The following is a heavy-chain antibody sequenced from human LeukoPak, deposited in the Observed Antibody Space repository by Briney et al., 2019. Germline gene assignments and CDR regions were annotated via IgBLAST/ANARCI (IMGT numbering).Heavy chain of an antibody. D-gene: IGHD2-15*01. J-gene: IGHJ4*02. Sequence: KPSETLSLTCTVSGASITSYYWNWIRQPPGKGLEWFGYFYYSGSDNYNPSLKSRITISVDTSKNQFSLKLRFVTPADKAVYYCVRGYCSGATCYHFDYWGQGTLVTVSS. V-gene: IGHV4-59*01. CDR2: FYYSGSD. CDR3: VRGYCSGATCYHFDY. CDR1: GASITSYY.